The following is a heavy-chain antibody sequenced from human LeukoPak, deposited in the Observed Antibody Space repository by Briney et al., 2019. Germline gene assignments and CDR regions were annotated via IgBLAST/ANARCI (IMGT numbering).Heavy chain of an antibody. J-gene: IGHJ6*03. V-gene: IGHV3-21*01. D-gene: IGHD2-21*02. Sequence: GGSLRLSCAASGFTFSNYSMNWVRQAPGKGLEWVSSISSSSSYIYYADSVKGRFTISRDNAKNSLYLQMNSLRAEDTAVYYCAKDPWAYCGGDCSHYYYYYMDVWGKGTTVTVSS. CDR2: ISSSSSYI. CDR1: GFTFSNYS. CDR3: AKDPWAYCGGDCSHYYYYYMDV.